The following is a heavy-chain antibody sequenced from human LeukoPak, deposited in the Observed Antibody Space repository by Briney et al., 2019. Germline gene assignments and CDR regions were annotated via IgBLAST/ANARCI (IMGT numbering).Heavy chain of an antibody. CDR3: AKDYGDYGSVGAFDY. CDR2: ISWSSGSI. CDR1: GFTFDDYA. Sequence: GGSLRHSCAASGFTFDDYAMHWVRQAPGKGLEWVSGISWSSGSIGYADSVKGRFTISRDNAKNSLYLQMNSLRAEDTALYYCAKDYGDYGSVGAFDYWGQGTLVTVSS. V-gene: IGHV3-9*01. J-gene: IGHJ4*02. D-gene: IGHD4-17*01.